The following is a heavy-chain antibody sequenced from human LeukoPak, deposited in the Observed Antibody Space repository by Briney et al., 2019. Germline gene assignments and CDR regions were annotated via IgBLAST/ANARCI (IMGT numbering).Heavy chain of an antibody. CDR2: ISYDGSNK. CDR1: GFTFSSYA. D-gene: IGHD6-13*01. V-gene: IGHV3-30-3*01. J-gene: IGHJ4*02. CDR3: ASHPTSYSSSWPLDFDY. Sequence: PGGSLRLSCAASGFTFSSYAMHWVRQAPGKGLEWVAVISYDGSNKYYADSVKGRFTISRDNSKNTLYLQMNSLRAEDTAVYYCASHPTSYSSSWPLDFDYRGQGTLVTVSS.